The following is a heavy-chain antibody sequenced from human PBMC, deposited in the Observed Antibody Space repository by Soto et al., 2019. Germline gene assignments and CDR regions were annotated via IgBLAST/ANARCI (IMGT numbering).Heavy chain of an antibody. CDR3: GRKLAGWGFYPPQAYWYFDL. Sequence: QVQLVQSGAEVKKPGSSVKVSCKASGGTFSSYAISWVRQAPGQGLEWMGGVIPIFGTANYAQKFQGRVTFSADESTRPAYMELSSLRSEDTAVYYCGRKLAGWGFYPPQAYWYFDLWGRGTLVTVSS. J-gene: IGHJ2*01. V-gene: IGHV1-69*12. CDR1: GGTFSSYA. D-gene: IGHD1-26*01. CDR2: VIPIFGTA.